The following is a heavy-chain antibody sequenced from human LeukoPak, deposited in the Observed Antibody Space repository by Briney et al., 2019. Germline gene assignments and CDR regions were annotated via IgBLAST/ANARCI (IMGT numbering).Heavy chain of an antibody. J-gene: IGHJ4*02. Sequence: GGSLRLSCAASGFTFSNAWMSWVRQAPGKGLEWVGRIKSKTDGGTTDYAAPVKGRFTISRDDSKNTLYLLMNSLKTEDTAVYYCTTDRYWLPLGYWGQGTLVTVSS. CDR3: TTDRYWLPLGY. CDR1: GFTFSNAW. CDR2: IKSKTDGGTT. V-gene: IGHV3-15*01. D-gene: IGHD5-12*01.